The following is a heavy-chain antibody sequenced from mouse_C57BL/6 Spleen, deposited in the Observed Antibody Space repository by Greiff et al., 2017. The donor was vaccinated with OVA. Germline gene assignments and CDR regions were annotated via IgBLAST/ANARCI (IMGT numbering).Heavy chain of an antibody. Sequence: VQLQQPGAELVKPGASVKVSCKASGYTFTSYWMHWVKQRPGQGLEWIGRIHPSDSDTNYNQKFKGKATLTVDKSSSTAYMQLSSLTSEDSVVYYCAIGEFITTVVATGNYAMDYWGQGTSVTVSS. CDR2: IHPSDSDT. D-gene: IGHD1-1*01. CDR1: GYTFTSYW. CDR3: AIGEFITTVVATGNYAMDY. J-gene: IGHJ4*01. V-gene: IGHV1-74*01.